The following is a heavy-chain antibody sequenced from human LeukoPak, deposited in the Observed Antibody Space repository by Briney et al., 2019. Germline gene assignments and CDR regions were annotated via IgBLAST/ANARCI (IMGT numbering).Heavy chain of an antibody. CDR2: IIPIFGTA. V-gene: IGHV1-69*05. CDR3: ARSVAARPSAHYYYYYYMDV. D-gene: IGHD6-6*01. CDR1: GGTFSSYA. J-gene: IGHJ6*03. Sequence: SVKVSCKASGGTFSSYAISWVRQAPGQGLEWMGRIIPIFGTANYVQKFQGRVTITTDESTSTAYMELSSLRSEDTAVYYCARSVAARPSAHYYYYYYMDVWGKGTTVTVSS.